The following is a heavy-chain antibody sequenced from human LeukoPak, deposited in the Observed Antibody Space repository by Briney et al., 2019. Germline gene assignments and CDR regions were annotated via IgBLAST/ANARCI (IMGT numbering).Heavy chain of an antibody. CDR3: GALGVYYYYGMDV. J-gene: IGHJ6*02. V-gene: IGHV4-4*07. CDR1: GGSISSYY. Sequence: PSETLSLTCTVSGGSISSYYWSWIRQPAGKGLEWIGRIYTSGSTNYNPSLKSRVTISIDTSKNQFSLKLSSVTAADTAVYYCGALGVYYYYGMDVWGQGTTVTVSS. CDR2: IYTSGST.